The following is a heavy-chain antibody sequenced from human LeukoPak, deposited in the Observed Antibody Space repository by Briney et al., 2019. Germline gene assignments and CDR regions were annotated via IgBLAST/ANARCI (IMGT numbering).Heavy chain of an antibody. V-gene: IGHV1-2*02. CDR3: AVRGYYYDSSGQYYFDY. CDR2: INPNSGGT. CDR1: GYTFTSYY. D-gene: IGHD3-22*01. Sequence: AASVKVSCKASGYTFTSYYMHWVRQAPGQGLEWMGWINPNSGGTNYAQKFQGRVTMTRDTSISTAYMELSRLRSDDTAVYYCAVRGYYYDSSGQYYFDYWGQGTLVTVSS. J-gene: IGHJ4*02.